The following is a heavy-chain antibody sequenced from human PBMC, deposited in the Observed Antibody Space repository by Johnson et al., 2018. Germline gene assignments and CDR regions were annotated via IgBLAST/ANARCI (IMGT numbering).Heavy chain of an antibody. CDR3: AGQFCSSTSCSRGLYYYYYGMDV. D-gene: IGHD2-2*01. J-gene: IGHJ6*02. Sequence: QVQLVESGGGVVQPGRSLRLSCAASGFTFSSYGMHWVRQAPGKGLEWVAVISYDGSNKYYADSVKGRFTISRDNSKNTLYLQMNSLRAEDTAVYYCAGQFCSSTSCSRGLYYYYYGMDVWGQGTTVTVSS. V-gene: IGHV3-30*03. CDR2: ISYDGSNK. CDR1: GFTFSSYG.